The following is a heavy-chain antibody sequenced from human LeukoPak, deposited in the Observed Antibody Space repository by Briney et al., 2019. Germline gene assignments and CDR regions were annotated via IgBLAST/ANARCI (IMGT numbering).Heavy chain of an antibody. CDR1: GFTFSIYS. CDR2: IGSSGTTT. CDR3: ARGPPFYYYMDV. V-gene: IGHV3-48*04. Sequence: GGSLRLSCAASGFTFSIYSMNWVRQAPGRGLEWLSYIGSSGTTTYYADSVKGRFTISRDNAKNLLFLQMNSLRAEDTAVYYCARGPPFYYYMDVWGKGTTVTVSS. J-gene: IGHJ6*03.